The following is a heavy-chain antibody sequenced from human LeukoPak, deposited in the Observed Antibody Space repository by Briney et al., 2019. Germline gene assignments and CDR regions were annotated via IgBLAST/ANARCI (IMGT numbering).Heavy chain of an antibody. CDR3: ARRPYEADYYYYYMDV. Sequence: GGSLRLSCAASGFTFSIYEMNWVRQAPGKGLEWVSYISSSGSTIYYADSVKGRFTISRDNAKKSLCLQMNSLRAEDTAVYYCARRPYEADYYYYYMDVWGKGTTVTISS. CDR1: GFTFSIYE. J-gene: IGHJ6*03. D-gene: IGHD3-16*01. CDR2: ISSSGSTI. V-gene: IGHV3-48*03.